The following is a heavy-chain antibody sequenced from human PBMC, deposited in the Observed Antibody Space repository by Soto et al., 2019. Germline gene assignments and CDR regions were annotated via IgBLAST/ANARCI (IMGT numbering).Heavy chain of an antibody. J-gene: IGHJ5*02. Sequence: QLQLQESGSGLVKPSQTLSLTCAVSGGSISSGGYSWSWIRQPPGKGLEWIGYIYHSGSTYYNPSLKSRVTISVDRSKNQFSLKLSSVTAADTAVYYCARRNHYDSSGGWFDPWGQGTLVTVSS. V-gene: IGHV4-30-2*01. CDR1: GGSISSGGYS. CDR2: IYHSGST. D-gene: IGHD3-22*01. CDR3: ARRNHYDSSGGWFDP.